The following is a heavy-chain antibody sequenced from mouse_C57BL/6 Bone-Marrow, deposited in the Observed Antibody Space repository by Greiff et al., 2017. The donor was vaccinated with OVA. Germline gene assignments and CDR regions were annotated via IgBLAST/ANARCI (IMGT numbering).Heavy chain of an antibody. CDR3: ARSGVAWFAY. CDR1: GYAFTNYL. D-gene: IGHD3-1*01. V-gene: IGHV1-54*01. Sequence: QVQLQQSGAELVRPGTSVKVSCKASGYAFTNYLIEWVTQRPGPGLAWIGVINPGSGGTNYNEKFKGQATLTADKSSSTAYMRSSSLTSEDSAVYVCARSGVAWFAYWGQGTLVTVSA. J-gene: IGHJ3*01. CDR2: INPGSGGT.